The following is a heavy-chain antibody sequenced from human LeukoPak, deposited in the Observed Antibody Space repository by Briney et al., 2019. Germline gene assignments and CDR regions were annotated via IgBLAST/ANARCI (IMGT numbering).Heavy chain of an antibody. J-gene: IGHJ4*02. CDR2: INPSGGST. V-gene: IGHV1-46*01. Sequence: GASVKVSVKASGYTFTSYYMHWVRQAPGQGLEWMGIINPSGGSTRYAQKFQGRVTMTRDTSTSTVYMELSSLRSEDTAVYYCARNPVTTKYFDYWGQGTLVTVSS. D-gene: IGHD4-17*01. CDR1: GYTFTSYY. CDR3: ARNPVTTKYFDY.